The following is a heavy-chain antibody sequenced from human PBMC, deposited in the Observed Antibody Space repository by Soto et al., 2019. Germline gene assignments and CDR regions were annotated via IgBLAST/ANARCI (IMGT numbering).Heavy chain of an antibody. D-gene: IGHD2-21*02. Sequence: EVQLVESGGGLVQPGGSLRLSCAASGFTFSSYWMHWVRQAPGKGLVWVSRINSDGSSTSYADSVKGRFTTSRDNAKNTLYLQMNSLRAEDTAVYYCASWSNCGGDCYIGLAAFDIWGQGTMVTVSS. J-gene: IGHJ3*02. V-gene: IGHV3-74*01. CDR1: GFTFSSYW. CDR2: INSDGSST. CDR3: ASWSNCGGDCYIGLAAFDI.